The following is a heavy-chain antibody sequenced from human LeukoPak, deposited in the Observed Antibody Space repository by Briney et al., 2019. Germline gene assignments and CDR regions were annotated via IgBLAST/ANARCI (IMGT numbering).Heavy chain of an antibody. CDR3: ARGSSGYRAAGY. CDR2: IYYSGST. J-gene: IGHJ4*02. CDR1: GGSISSYY. Sequence: PSETLSLTCTVSGGSISSYYWSWIRQPAGTRLKWIGYIYYSGSTNYNPSLKSRVTISVDTSKNQFSLKLSSVTAADTAVYYCARGSSGYRAAGYWGQGTLVTVSS. V-gene: IGHV4-59*01. D-gene: IGHD3-22*01.